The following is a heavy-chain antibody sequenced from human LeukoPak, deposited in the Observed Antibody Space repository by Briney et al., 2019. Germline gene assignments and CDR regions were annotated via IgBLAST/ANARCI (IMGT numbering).Heavy chain of an antibody. Sequence: GGSLRLSCAASGFTVVINHMSWVRQAPGKGLEWVSVIYSGGSTSYTDSVKGRFTISRDNSKNTLYLQMNSLRVEDMAVYYCGALYDGGGYYDYWGQGTLVTVSS. D-gene: IGHD3-22*01. CDR1: GFTVVINH. CDR2: IYSGGST. J-gene: IGHJ4*02. V-gene: IGHV3-53*01. CDR3: GALYDGGGYYDY.